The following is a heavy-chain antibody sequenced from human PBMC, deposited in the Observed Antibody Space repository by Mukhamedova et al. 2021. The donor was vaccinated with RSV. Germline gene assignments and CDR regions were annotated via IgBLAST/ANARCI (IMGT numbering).Heavy chain of an antibody. CDR2: ISYDGSNK. CDR3: AKDFWSGYHTRYYYYYM. CDR1: SSYA. V-gene: IGHV3-30-3*02. D-gene: IGHD3-3*01. Sequence: SSYAMHWVRQAPGKGLEWVAVISYDGSNKYYADSVKGRFTISRDNSKNTLYLQMNSLRAEDTAVYYCAKDFWSGYHTRYYYYYM. J-gene: IGHJ6*03.